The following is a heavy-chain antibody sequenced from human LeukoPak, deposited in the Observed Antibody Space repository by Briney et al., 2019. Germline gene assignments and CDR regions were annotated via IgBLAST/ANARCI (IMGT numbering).Heavy chain of an antibody. Sequence: ASVKVSCKASGYTFTSYGISWVRQAPGQGLEWMGWISAYNGNANYAQKLQGRVTMTTDTSTSTAYMELRSLRSDDTAVYYCAGGPLWELEGGYFDYWGQGTLVTVSS. CDR1: GYTFTSYG. V-gene: IGHV1-18*01. J-gene: IGHJ4*02. CDR3: AGGPLWELEGGYFDY. D-gene: IGHD1-26*01. CDR2: ISAYNGNA.